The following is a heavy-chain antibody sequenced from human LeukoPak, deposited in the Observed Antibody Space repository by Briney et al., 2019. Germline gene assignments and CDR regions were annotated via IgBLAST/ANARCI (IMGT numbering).Heavy chain of an antibody. Sequence: GASVKVSCKASEYSFVSYYIHWVRQAPGEGLEWVGLIYPHDGTTNYAQKFQGRVTMTVDRSTTTFYMELSSLTSEDTAVYYYTRDRPHNWFDPWGQGTLVTVSP. CDR1: EYSFVSYY. CDR2: IYPHDGTT. CDR3: TRDRPHNWFDP. J-gene: IGHJ5*02. V-gene: IGHV1-46*01.